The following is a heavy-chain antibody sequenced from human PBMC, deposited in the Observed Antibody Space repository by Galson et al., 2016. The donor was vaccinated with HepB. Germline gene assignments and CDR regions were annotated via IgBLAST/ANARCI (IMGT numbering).Heavy chain of an antibody. D-gene: IGHD4-17*01. Sequence: QSGAEVKKPGESLKISCKGSGYNFTTYWIGWVRQMPGKGLEWMGIIYPSDSDTRYRPSFEGQVTISADKSISTAYLQWSSLKASDTAMYYCVRHFYGDRECWCQGTLVTVSS. V-gene: IGHV5-51*01. J-gene: IGHJ4*02. CDR3: VRHFYGDREC. CDR1: GYNFTTYW. CDR2: IYPSDSDT.